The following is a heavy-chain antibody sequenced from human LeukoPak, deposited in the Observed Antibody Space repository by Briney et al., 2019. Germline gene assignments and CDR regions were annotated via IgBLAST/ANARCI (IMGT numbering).Heavy chain of an antibody. CDR3: ATSMYCSSTSCYFDYYYGMDV. J-gene: IGHJ6*02. D-gene: IGHD2-2*01. CDR2: ISSSSSYI. V-gene: IGHV3-21*01. CDR1: GFTFSSYS. Sequence: GGSLRLSCAASGFTFSSYSMNWVRQAPGKGLEWVSSISSSSSYIYYADSVKGRFTISRDKAQNSLYLQMNSLRAEDTAVYYCATSMYCSSTSCYFDYYYGMDVWGQGTTVTVSS.